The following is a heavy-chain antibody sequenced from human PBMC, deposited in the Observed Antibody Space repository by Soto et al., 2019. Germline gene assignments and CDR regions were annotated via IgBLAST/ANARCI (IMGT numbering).Heavy chain of an antibody. CDR1: GGTFSSYA. CDR2: MNPNNGNT. D-gene: IGHD3-10*01. CDR3: ALYYRWGSYYGWFDS. V-gene: IGHV1-8*02. J-gene: IGHJ5*01. Sequence: ASVKVSCKASGGTFSSYAISWVRQAPGQGLEWMGWMNPNNGNTGYAQKFQGRVSMTTNTAISTAYMELSSLGSEDTAVYYCALYYRWGSYYGWFDSWGQGTLVTVSS.